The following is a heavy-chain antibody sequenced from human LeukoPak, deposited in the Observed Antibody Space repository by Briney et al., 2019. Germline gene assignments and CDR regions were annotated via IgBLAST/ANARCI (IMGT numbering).Heavy chain of an antibody. CDR2: ISISGSRT. CDR1: EFDFSSHA. J-gene: IGHJ4*02. V-gene: IGHV3-23*01. CDR3: VKDRSIAAPNNDFFDS. D-gene: IGHD6-6*01. Sequence: PGGSLRLSCAASEFDFSSHAMTWVRQAPGKGLEWVSAISISGSRTYYADSVKGRFTISRDNSKNTLYLQMSSLRADDTAVYYCVKDRSIAAPNNDFFDSWGQGALVTVSS.